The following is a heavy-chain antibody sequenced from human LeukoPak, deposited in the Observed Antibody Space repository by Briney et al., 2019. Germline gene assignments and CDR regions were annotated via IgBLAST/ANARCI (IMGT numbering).Heavy chain of an antibody. J-gene: IGHJ3*02. V-gene: IGHV3-48*03. CDR1: GFTFSSYE. D-gene: IGHD1-26*01. Sequence: PGGSLRLSCAASGFTFSSYEMNWVRQAPGKGLEWVSYISSSGSTIYYADSVKGRFTISRDNAKNSLYLQMNSLRAEDTAVYYCASPPGIVGATGGDAFDIWGQGTMVTVSS. CDR3: ASPPGIVGATGGDAFDI. CDR2: ISSSGSTI.